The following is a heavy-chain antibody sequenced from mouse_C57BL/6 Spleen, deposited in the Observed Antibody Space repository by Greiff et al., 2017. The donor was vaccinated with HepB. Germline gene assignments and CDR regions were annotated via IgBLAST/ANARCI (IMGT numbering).Heavy chain of an antibody. CDR1: GFTFTDYY. J-gene: IGHJ1*03. V-gene: IGHV7-3*01. D-gene: IGHD1-1*01. Sequence: EVQRVESGGGLVQPGGSLSLSCAASGFTFTDYYMSWVRQPPGKALEWLGFIRNKANGYTTEYSASVKGRFTISRDNSQSILYLQMNALRAEDSATYYCARPYGSSYGYFDVWGTGTTVTVSS. CDR3: ARPYGSSYGYFDV. CDR2: IRNKANGYTT.